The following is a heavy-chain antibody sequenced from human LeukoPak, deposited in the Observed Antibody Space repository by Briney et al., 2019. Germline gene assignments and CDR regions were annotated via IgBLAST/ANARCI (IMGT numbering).Heavy chain of an antibody. Sequence: GGSLRLSCAASEFTFSSYAMHWVRQAPGKGLERVAVISYDGSNKYYADSVKGRFTISRDNSKNTLYLQMNSLRAEDTAVYYCARDLNSYDSSGYAAPTTYWGQGTLVTVSS. D-gene: IGHD3-22*01. J-gene: IGHJ4*02. V-gene: IGHV3-30-3*01. CDR2: ISYDGSNK. CDR1: EFTFSSYA. CDR3: ARDLNSYDSSGYAAPTTY.